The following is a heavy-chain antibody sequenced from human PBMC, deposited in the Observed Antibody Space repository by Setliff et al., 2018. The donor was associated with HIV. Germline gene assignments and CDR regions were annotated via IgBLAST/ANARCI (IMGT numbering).Heavy chain of an antibody. CDR2: ISSGSSYK. D-gene: IGHD5-18*01. CDR1: GFTLSDFY. Sequence: AGGSLRLSCEASGFTLSDFYMSWIRQAPGKGLEWVSYISSGSSYKEYADSVKGRFTISRDNAKNSLYLQMTSLRAEDTAVYYCARDDSNGNTDAFDIWGQETTGTVS. V-gene: IGHV3-11*05. CDR3: ARDDSNGNTDAFDI. J-gene: IGHJ3*02.